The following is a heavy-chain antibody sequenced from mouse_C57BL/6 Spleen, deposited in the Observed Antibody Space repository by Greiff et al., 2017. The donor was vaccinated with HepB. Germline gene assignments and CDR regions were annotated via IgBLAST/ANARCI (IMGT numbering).Heavy chain of an antibody. CDR1: GFSFNTYA. CDR3: VRHAGSSYWYFDV. V-gene: IGHV10-1*01. Sequence: EVQLVESGGGLVQPTGSLKLSCAASGFSFNTYAMNWVRQAPGKGLEWVARIRSKSNNYATYYADSVKDRFTISRDDSESMLYLQMNNLKTEDTAMYYGVRHAGSSYWYFDVWGTGTTVTVSS. J-gene: IGHJ1*03. CDR2: IRSKSNNYAT. D-gene: IGHD1-1*01.